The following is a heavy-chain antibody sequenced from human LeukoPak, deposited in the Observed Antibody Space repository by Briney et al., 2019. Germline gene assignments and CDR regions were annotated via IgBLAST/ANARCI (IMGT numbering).Heavy chain of an antibody. V-gene: IGHV1-46*01. CDR3: ARFAHVYSAYDY. J-gene: IGHJ4*02. D-gene: IGHD5-12*01. CDR1: GYSLTAYY. Sequence: ASVKVSCKASGYSLTAYYMHWVRQAPGQGLEWMGWINPSGSSTHYAQKFQGRVTMTTDTSTSTVYMDLGSLRSEDTAVYYCARFAHVYSAYDYWGQGTLVTVSS. CDR2: INPSGSST.